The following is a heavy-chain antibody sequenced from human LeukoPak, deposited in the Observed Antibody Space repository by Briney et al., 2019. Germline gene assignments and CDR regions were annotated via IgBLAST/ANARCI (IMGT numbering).Heavy chain of an antibody. J-gene: IGHJ4*02. CDR2: MHTSGST. D-gene: IGHD6-19*01. CDR1: GGSISSYY. V-gene: IGHV4-4*07. CDR3: ARDEGSGWHDY. Sequence: SGTLSLTCTVSGGSISSYYWSWIRQPAGKGLEWIGRMHTSGSTNYNPSLKSRVTMSVDTSKNQFSLRLSSVTAADTAVYYCARDEGSGWHDYWGQGTLVTVSS.